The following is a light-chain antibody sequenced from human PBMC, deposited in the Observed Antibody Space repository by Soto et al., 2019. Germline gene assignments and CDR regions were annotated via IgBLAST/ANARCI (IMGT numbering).Light chain of an antibody. CDR2: GAS. Sequence: EIVLTQSPGTLSLSPGERATLSCRASQSVSSSYLAWYQQKPGQAPRLLIYGASSRATGIPDRFSGSGSGTDFTLTISRLEPEDFAVYYGQLYSSSTWTFGQGTKVEIK. J-gene: IGKJ1*01. CDR1: QSVSSSY. V-gene: IGKV3-20*01. CDR3: QLYSSSTWT.